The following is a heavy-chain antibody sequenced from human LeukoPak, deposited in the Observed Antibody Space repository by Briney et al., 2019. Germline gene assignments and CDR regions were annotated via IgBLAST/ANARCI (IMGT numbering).Heavy chain of an antibody. CDR3: ARVASGYDVFDI. CDR1: GGSVSSGSYY. V-gene: IGHV4-61*01. J-gene: IGHJ3*02. D-gene: IGHD3-3*01. CDR2: IYYSGST. Sequence: KPSETQSLTCTVSGGSVSSGSYYWSWIRQPPGKGLEWIGYIYYSGSTNYNPSLKSRVTISVDTSKNQFSLKLSSVTAADTAVFYCARVASGYDVFDIWGQGTMVTVSS.